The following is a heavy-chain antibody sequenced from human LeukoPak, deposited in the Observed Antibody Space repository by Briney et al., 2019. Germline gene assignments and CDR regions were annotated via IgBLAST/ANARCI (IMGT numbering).Heavy chain of an antibody. V-gene: IGHV4-59*08. CDR3: ARMTKPKNSSGRGGDRFDP. D-gene: IGHD6-19*01. Sequence: SETLSLTCTVSGGXISSYYCSWIRQPPGKGLEWIGCIYYSGSTNYNPSLKSRVTISVDTSKNQFSLKLSSVTAADTAVYYCARMTKPKNSSGRGGDRFDPWGQGTLVTVSS. CDR2: IYYSGST. CDR1: GGXISSYY. J-gene: IGHJ5*02.